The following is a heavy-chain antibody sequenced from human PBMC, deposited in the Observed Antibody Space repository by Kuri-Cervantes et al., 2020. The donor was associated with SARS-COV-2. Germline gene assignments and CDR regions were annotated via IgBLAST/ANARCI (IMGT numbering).Heavy chain of an antibody. CDR1: GFTFSSYG. CDR3: ARVEGAAAGTPSGNFDY. V-gene: IGHV3-30*02. Sequence: GGSLRLSCAASGFTFSSYGMHWVRQAPGKGLEWVAFIRYDGSNKYYADSVKGRFTISRDNSKNTLYLQMNSLRAEDTAVYYCARVEGAAAGTPSGNFDYWGQGTLVTVSS. J-gene: IGHJ4*02. CDR2: IRYDGSNK. D-gene: IGHD6-13*01.